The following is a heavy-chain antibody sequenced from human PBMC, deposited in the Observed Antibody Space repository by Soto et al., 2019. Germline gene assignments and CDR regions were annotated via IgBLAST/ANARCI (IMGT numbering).Heavy chain of an antibody. V-gene: IGHV3-21*04. CDR3: AKESGAYGDDH. CDR2: ISSSSSYI. J-gene: IGHJ4*02. D-gene: IGHD5-12*01. Sequence: PGGSLRLSCAASGFTFSSYSMNWVRQAPGKGLEWVSSISSSSSYIYYADSVKGRFTISRDNSKNTLYLQMNSLRAEDTAVYYCAKESGAYGDDHWGQGSQVTVSS. CDR1: GFTFSSYS.